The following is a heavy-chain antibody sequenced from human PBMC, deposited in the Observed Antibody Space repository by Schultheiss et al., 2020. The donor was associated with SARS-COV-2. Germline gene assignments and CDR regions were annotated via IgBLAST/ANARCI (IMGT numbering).Heavy chain of an antibody. D-gene: IGHD6-13*01. CDR1: GFTFSNGA. CDR3: ARDQTTAAAGGNWFDP. CDR2: ISGGGGST. Sequence: GGSLRLSCAASGFTFSNGAMSWVRQAPGKGLEWVSAISGGGGSTYYADSVKGRFTISRDSSKNTLFLQMNSLRPEDTAVYYCARDQTTAAAGGNWFDPWGQGTLVTVSS. J-gene: IGHJ5*02. V-gene: IGHV3-23*01.